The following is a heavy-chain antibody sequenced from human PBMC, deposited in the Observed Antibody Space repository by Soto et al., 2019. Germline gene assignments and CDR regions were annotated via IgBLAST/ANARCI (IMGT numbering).Heavy chain of an antibody. CDR2: ISSYNGNT. J-gene: IGHJ3*02. Sequence: ASVKVSCKASGYTFTSSYINWVRQAPGQGLEWMGWISSYNGNTNYAQKLQARVTMTRDNSTSTAYMELRSLRFGAMAVYYCARDQLVVISTADAFDIWGQGTMVTVSS. CDR1: GYTFTSSY. CDR3: ARDQLVVISTADAFDI. D-gene: IGHD3-22*01. V-gene: IGHV1-18*03.